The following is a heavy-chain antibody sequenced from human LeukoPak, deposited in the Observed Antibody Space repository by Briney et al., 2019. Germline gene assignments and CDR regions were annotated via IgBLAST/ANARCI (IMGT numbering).Heavy chain of an antibody. CDR3: ARRHDILTGYYDY. CDR2: IYYSGST. CDR1: GGSIGISSYY. J-gene: IGHJ4*02. D-gene: IGHD3-9*01. V-gene: IGHV4-39*01. Sequence: PSETLSLTCTVSGGSIGISSYYWGWIRQPPGKGLEWIGSIYYSGSTYYNPSLKSRVTISVDTSKNQFSLKLSSVTAADTAVYYCARRHDILTGYYDYWGQGTLVTVSS.